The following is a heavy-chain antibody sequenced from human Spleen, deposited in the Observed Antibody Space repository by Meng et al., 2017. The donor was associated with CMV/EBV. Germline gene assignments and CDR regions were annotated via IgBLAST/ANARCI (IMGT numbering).Heavy chain of an antibody. CDR3: AREIYCSSTSCSHHYGMDV. CDR2: ISSSSSYI. D-gene: IGHD2-2*01. V-gene: IGHV3-21*04. J-gene: IGHJ6*02. Sequence: GGSLRLSCAASGFTFSSYSMNWVRQAPGKGLEWVSSISSSSSYIYYADSVKGRFSISRDNSKNTLYLQMNSLRAEDTAVYYCAREIYCSSTSCSHHYGMDVWGQGTTVTVSS. CDR1: GFTFSSYS.